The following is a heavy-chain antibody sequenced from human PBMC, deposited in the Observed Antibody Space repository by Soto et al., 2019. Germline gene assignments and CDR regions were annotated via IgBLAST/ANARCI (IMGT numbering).Heavy chain of an antibody. D-gene: IGHD3-3*01. V-gene: IGHV3-30-3*01. CDR2: ISYDGSNK. J-gene: IGHJ6*02. CDR1: GFTFSSYA. CDR3: ARDRILEWLLSTYCYYGMDV. Sequence: QVQLVESGGGVVQPGRSLRLSCAASGFTFSSYAMHWVRQAPGKGLEWVAVISYDGSNKYYADSVKGRFTISRDNSKNTLYLQMNSLRAEDTAVYYCARDRILEWLLSTYCYYGMDVWGQGTTVTVSS.